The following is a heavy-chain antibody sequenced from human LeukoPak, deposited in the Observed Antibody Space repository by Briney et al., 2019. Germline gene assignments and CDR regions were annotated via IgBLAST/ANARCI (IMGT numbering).Heavy chain of an antibody. J-gene: IGHJ5*02. V-gene: IGHV1-3*01. Sequence: ASVKVSCKASGYTLSTYTMHWLRQAPGQRPEWMGCIYAGNGNVKYSQNFQARVTITRDTSANTAYLELSSLRSEDTAVYYCAIFCGGDCPNWFDPWGQGTLVTVSS. CDR3: AIFCGGDCPNWFDP. CDR1: GYTLSTYT. D-gene: IGHD2-21*01. CDR2: IYAGNGNV.